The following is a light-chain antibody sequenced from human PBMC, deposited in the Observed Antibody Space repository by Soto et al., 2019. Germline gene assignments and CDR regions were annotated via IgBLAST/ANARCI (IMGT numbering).Light chain of an antibody. V-gene: IGKV3-15*01. J-gene: IGKJ4*01. CDR2: VAS. CDR1: QSVNSN. CDR3: HEYQVWRLT. Sequence: EIVMTQSPVTLSVSPGDRATLSCRASQSVNSNLAWYQHKPGQTPKLLIYVASTRSTGIPARFSSSGSGTEFTLTIGSRQSEDFAVYCCHEYQVWRLTFGGATKVEFK.